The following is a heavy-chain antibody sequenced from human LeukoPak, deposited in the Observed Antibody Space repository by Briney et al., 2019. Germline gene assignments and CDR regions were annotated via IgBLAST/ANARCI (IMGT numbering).Heavy chain of an antibody. CDR1: GGSFSGYY. D-gene: IGHD3-9*01. CDR3: ARGLRYYDILTGYYTYYFDY. CDR2: INHSGST. J-gene: IGHJ4*02. Sequence: SETLSLTCAVYGGSFSGYYWSWIRQPPGKRLEWIGEINHSGSTNYNPSLKSRVTISVDTSKNQFSLKLSSVTAADTAVYYCARGLRYYDILTGYYTYYFDYWGQGTLVTVSS. V-gene: IGHV4-34*01.